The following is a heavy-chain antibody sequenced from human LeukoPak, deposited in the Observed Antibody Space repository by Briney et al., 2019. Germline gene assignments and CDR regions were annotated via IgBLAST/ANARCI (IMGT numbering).Heavy chain of an antibody. V-gene: IGHV4-39*07. J-gene: IGHJ6*03. CDR3: TNSDFYNMDI. CDR2: IYYSGSV. CDR1: GGSISSSSYY. Sequence: SETLSLTCTVSGGSISSSSYYWGWIRQPPGKGLEWIGSIYYSGSVYYNPSLKSRLTISLGPSKNQFSLKLSSVTAADTAVYYCTNSDFYNMDIWGKGTTVTVSS. D-gene: IGHD2-21*02.